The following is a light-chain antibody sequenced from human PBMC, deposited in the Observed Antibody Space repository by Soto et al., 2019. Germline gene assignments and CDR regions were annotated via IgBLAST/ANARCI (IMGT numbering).Light chain of an antibody. CDR2: AAS. J-gene: IGKJ4*01. CDR3: QQSYSTPLT. Sequence: DIELTQSPSSLSASVGDTVTITCRASQSFSTYLNWYQQKPGKGPKLLIYAASVLRSGVPSRFSCSGSWPDFTLTINSLQPEDFGTYYCQQSYSTPLTFGGGTRVDIK. CDR1: QSFSTY. V-gene: IGKV1-39*01.